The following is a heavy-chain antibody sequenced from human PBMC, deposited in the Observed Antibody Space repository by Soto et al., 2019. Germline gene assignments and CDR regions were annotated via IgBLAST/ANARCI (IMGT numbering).Heavy chain of an antibody. V-gene: IGHV1-18*01. D-gene: IGHD2-2*01. CDR2: ISAYNGNT. J-gene: IGHJ6*01. CDR1: GYTFTSYG. Sequence: GASVKVSCKASGYTFTSYGISWVRQSPGQGLVWMGWISAYNGNTNYAQKLQGRVTMTTDTSTSIAYMELRSLRSDDTAVYYCARGCRSTSCRSYGMDVWGQGTTVTVAS. CDR3: ARGCRSTSCRSYGMDV.